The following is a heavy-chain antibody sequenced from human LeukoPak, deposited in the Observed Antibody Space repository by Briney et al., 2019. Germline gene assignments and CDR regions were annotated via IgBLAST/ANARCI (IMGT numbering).Heavy chain of an antibody. V-gene: IGHV3-23*01. CDR3: AKDFRIGYSAHFDY. J-gene: IGHJ4*02. D-gene: IGHD2-21*01. CDR2: ISSSGGST. CDR1: GFVFRSYA. Sequence: GGSLRLSCAASGFVFRSYAMSWVRQAPGKGLEWVSGISSSGGSTYHADSVRGRFTISRDNSKNTQYLQMNSLRVEDTAVYYCAKDFRIGYSAHFDYWGQGALVTVSS.